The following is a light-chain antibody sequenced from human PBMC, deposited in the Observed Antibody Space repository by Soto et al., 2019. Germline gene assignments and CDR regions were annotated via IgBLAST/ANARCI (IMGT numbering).Light chain of an antibody. J-gene: IGKJ1*01. CDR1: QSISSW. V-gene: IGKV1-5*03. CDR2: KAS. Sequence: DIQMTQSPSTLSASVGDRVTITCRASQSISSWLAWYQQKPGKAPKLLIYKASSLESGVPSSFSGSGSGTEFTLTISSLQPDDFATYYCQQYNSYSPEFGQGTKVEIK. CDR3: QQYNSYSPE.